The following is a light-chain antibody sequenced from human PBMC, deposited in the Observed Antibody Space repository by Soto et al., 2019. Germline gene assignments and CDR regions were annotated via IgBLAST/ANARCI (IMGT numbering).Light chain of an antibody. CDR3: QQYNSYWT. CDR1: QSISSW. V-gene: IGKV1-5*01. Sequence: MTRSPSTLSASVGDSGTITCRASQSISSWLAWYQQKPGKAPKLLIYDASSLESGVPSRFSGSGSGTEITLTFSSLQPDDFATYYGQQYNSYWTFGQGTKVDIK. CDR2: DAS. J-gene: IGKJ1*01.